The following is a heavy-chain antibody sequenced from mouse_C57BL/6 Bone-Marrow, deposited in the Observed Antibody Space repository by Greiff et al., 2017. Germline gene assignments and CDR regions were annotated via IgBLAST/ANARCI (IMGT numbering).Heavy chain of an antibody. V-gene: IGHV5-4*01. CDR1: GFTFSSYA. D-gene: IGHD2-10*02. Sequence: EVMLVESGGGLVKPGGSLKLSCAASGFTFSSYAMSWVRQTPEKRLEWVATISDGGSYTYYPDNVKGRFTISRDNAKNNLYLQMSHLKSEDTAMYYCAREVWDTILDVWVTGTTVTVSS. CDR2: ISDGGSYT. J-gene: IGHJ1*03. CDR3: AREVWDTILDV.